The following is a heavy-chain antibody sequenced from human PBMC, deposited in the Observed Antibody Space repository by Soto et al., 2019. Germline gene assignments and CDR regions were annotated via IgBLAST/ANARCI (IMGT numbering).Heavy chain of an antibody. D-gene: IGHD1-26*01. CDR2: IWYDGSNK. J-gene: IGHJ1*01. V-gene: IGHV3-33*01. CDR1: GFTFSSYG. CDR3: ARLAYSGYLQT. Sequence: PGGSLRLSCAASGFTFSSYGMHWVRQAPGKGLEWVAVIWYDGSNKYYADSVKGRFTISRDNSKNTLYLQMNSLRAEDTAVYFCARLAYSGYLQTWGQGSLVTVSS.